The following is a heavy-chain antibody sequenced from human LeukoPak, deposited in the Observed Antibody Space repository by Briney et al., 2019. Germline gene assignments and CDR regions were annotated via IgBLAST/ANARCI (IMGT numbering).Heavy chain of an antibody. V-gene: IGHV3-21*04. Sequence: GGSLRLSCGASGFTFSSYSMNWVRQAPGKGLEWVSSISSSSSYIYYADSVKGRFTISRDNAKNSLYLQMNSLRAEDTALYYCAKDMKSGTLNDAFDIWGQGTMVTVSS. J-gene: IGHJ3*02. CDR2: ISSSSSYI. CDR3: AKDMKSGTLNDAFDI. CDR1: GFTFSSYS. D-gene: IGHD3-10*01.